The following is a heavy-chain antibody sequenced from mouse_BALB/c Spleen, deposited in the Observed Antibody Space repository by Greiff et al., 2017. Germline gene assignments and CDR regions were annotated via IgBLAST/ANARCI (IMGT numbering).Heavy chain of an antibody. CDR3: ASGDYYGSSLAY. J-gene: IGHJ3*01. CDR1: GFTFSSYA. V-gene: IGHV5-9-3*01. CDR2: ISSGGSYT. D-gene: IGHD1-1*01. Sequence: EVQGVESGGGLVKPGGSLKLSCAASGFTFSSYAMSWVRQTPEKRREWVATISSGGSYTYYPDSVKGRFTISRDNAKNTLYLQMSSLRSEDTAMYYCASGDYYGSSLAYWGQGTLVTVSA.